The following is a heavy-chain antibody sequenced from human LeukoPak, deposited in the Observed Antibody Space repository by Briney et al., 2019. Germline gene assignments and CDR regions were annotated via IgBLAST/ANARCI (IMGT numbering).Heavy chain of an antibody. CDR2: ISGSGGST. CDR1: GFTFSSYA. Sequence: HPGGSLRLSCAASGFTFSSYAMSSVRQAPGKGLEWVSAISGSGGSTYYADSVKGRFTISRDNSKNTLYLQMNSLRAEDTAVYYCAKVPVIVVLTPDYWGQGTLVTVSS. V-gene: IGHV3-23*01. J-gene: IGHJ4*02. D-gene: IGHD3-22*01. CDR3: AKVPVIVVLTPDY.